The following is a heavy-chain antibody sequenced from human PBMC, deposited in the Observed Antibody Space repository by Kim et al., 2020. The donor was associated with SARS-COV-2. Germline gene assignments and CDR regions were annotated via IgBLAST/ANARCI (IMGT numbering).Heavy chain of an antibody. V-gene: IGHV4-34*01. Sequence: SETLSLTCAVYGGSFSGYYWSWIRQPPGKGLEWIGEINHSGSTNYNPSLKSLVTISVDTSKNQFSLKLSSVTAADTAVYYCARGVRPTPLRRSSGWHYDYWGQGTLVTASS. CDR2: INHSGST. D-gene: IGHD6-19*01. CDR3: ARGVRPTPLRRSSGWHYDY. J-gene: IGHJ4*02. CDR1: GGSFSGYY.